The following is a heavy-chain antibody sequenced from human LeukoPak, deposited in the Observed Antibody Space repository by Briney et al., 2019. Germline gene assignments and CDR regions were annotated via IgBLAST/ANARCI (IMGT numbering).Heavy chain of an antibody. Sequence: SDTLSLTCTVSGGSINSSSYYWGWNRQPPGQALVWIGSIYHSGYNYYNPSLKSRVTISVGMSKSQFSLKLSSVTAADTAVYYCARSYMFRGVTVDYWGQGTLVTVSS. J-gene: IGHJ4*02. V-gene: IGHV4-39*01. CDR2: IYHSGYN. CDR1: GGSINSSSYY. CDR3: ARSYMFRGVTVDY. D-gene: IGHD3-10*01.